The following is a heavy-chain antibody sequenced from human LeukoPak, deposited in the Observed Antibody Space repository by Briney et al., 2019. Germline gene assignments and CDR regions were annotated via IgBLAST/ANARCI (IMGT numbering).Heavy chain of an antibody. Sequence: ASVKVSCKASGYTFTGYYMHWVRQAPGQGLEWMGWINPNSGGTNYAQKLQGRVTMTRDISTITDYMELSSLRSEDTAVYYCARDNSVEDTAWWFDPWGQGALVTVSS. CDR1: GYTFTGYY. V-gene: IGHV1-2*02. CDR2: INPNSGGT. J-gene: IGHJ5*02. CDR3: ARDNSVEDTAWWFDP. D-gene: IGHD2-15*01.